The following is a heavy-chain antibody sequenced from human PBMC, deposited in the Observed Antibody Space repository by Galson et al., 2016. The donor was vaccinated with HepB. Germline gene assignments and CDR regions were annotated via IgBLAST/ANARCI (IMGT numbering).Heavy chain of an antibody. CDR2: IKQDGSEK. CDR1: GFTFSGYW. J-gene: IGHJ4*02. Sequence: LRLSCAASGFTFSGYWLTWVRPAPGKGLEWVANIKQDGSEKNYVDSVKGRFTISRDNAKNLVYLQMNSLRAEDTAMYYCASAPAATESYYWGQGTLVTVSP. D-gene: IGHD6-25*01. V-gene: IGHV3-7*01. CDR3: ASAPAATESYY.